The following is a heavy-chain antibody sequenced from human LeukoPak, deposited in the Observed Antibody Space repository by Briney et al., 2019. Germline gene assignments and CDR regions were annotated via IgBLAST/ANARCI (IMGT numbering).Heavy chain of an antibody. J-gene: IGHJ4*02. V-gene: IGHV3-53*05. D-gene: IGHD1-26*01. CDR2: IYSGGST. Sequence: GGSLRLSCAASGFTVSSNYMSWVRQAPGKGLEWVSVIYSGGSTYYADSVKGRFTITRDNSKNTLYLQMNSLSAEDTAVYYCARCKGIPFSGSCDYWGQGTLVTVSS. CDR1: GFTVSSNY. CDR3: ARCKGIPFSGSCDY.